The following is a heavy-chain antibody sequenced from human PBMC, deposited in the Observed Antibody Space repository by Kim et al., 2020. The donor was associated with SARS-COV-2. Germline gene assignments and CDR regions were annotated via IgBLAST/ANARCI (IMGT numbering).Heavy chain of an antibody. J-gene: IGHJ4*02. Sequence: SVNRRVTISVDTSKNQFSLKLSAVTAADTAVYYCARITFGGVIVGDYFDYWGQGTLVTISS. D-gene: IGHD3-16*02. CDR3: ARITFGGVIVGDYFDY. V-gene: IGHV4-34*01.